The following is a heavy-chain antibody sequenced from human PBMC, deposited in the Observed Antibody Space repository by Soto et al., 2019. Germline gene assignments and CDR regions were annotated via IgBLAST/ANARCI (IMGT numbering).Heavy chain of an antibody. D-gene: IGHD1-26*01. CDR3: AGNSGSSLRLGYYYYGMDV. Sequence: QVQLVQSGAEVKKPGSSVKVSCKASGGTFSSYAISWVRQAPGQGLEWMGGIIPIFGTANYAQKFQGRVTITADESTSTAYMELSSLRSEDTAVYYCAGNSGSSLRLGYYYYGMDVWGQGTTVTVSS. V-gene: IGHV1-69*01. J-gene: IGHJ6*02. CDR1: GGTFSSYA. CDR2: IIPIFGTA.